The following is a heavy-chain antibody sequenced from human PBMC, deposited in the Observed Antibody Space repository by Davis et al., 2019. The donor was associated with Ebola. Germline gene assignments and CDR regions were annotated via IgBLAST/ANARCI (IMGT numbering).Heavy chain of an antibody. D-gene: IGHD4-17*01. J-gene: IGHJ4*02. CDR1: GFTFRSYS. CDR2: ISSSSSYI. V-gene: IGHV3-21*01. CDR3: ARSLGDSTVTNGMVNDY. Sequence: GESLKIPCAASGFTFRSYSMHRVRQAPGKGLEWVSSISSSSSYIYYADSVKGRFTISRDNAKNSLYLQMNSLRAEDTAVYYCARSLGDSTVTNGMVNDYWGQGTLVTVSS.